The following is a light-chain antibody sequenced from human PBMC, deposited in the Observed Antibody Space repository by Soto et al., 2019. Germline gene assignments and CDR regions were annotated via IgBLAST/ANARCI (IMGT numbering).Light chain of an antibody. CDR1: NSNIGAGYD. CDR3: AAWDDSLSGRV. Sequence: QSVLTQPPSVSGAPGQWVTIACTGNNSNIGAGYDVHWYQQLQGTAPKLLIYTDSHRPSGVPDRFSGSKSGTSASLAISGLRSEDEADYYCAAWDDSLSGRVFGGGTKLTVL. J-gene: IGLJ3*02. CDR2: TDS. V-gene: IGLV1-40*01.